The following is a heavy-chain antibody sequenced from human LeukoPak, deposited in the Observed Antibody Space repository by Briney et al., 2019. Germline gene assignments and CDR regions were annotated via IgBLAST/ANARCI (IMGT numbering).Heavy chain of an antibody. CDR3: ARLSALRDGYNLARAFDI. V-gene: IGHV1-69*04. CDR2: IIPILGIA. Sequence: ASVKVSCKASGGTFSSYAISWVRQAPGQGLEWMGRIIPILGIANYAQKFQGRVTITADKSTSTAYMELSSLRSEDTAVYYCARLSALRDGYNLARAFDIWGQGTMVTVSS. J-gene: IGHJ3*02. CDR1: GGTFSSYA. D-gene: IGHD5-12*01.